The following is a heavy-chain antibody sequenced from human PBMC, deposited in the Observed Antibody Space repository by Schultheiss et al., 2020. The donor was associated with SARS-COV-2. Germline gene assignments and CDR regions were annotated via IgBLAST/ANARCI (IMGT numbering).Heavy chain of an antibody. J-gene: IGHJ5*01. Sequence: GESLKISCAASGFTFSSYAMSWVRQAPGKGLEWVSAISGSGGSTYYADSVKGRFTISRDNSKNTLYLQMNSLRAEDTAVYYCARGRLGITMIRGSDSWGQGTLVTVSS. V-gene: IGHV3-23*01. CDR2: ISGSGGST. CDR1: GFTFSSYA. CDR3: ARGRLGITMIRGSDS. D-gene: IGHD3-10*01.